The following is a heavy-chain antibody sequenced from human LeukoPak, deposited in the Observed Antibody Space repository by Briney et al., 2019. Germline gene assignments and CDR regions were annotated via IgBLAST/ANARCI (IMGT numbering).Heavy chain of an antibody. CDR3: ARDSGTEEGWFDP. CDR2: IIAGNGNP. CDR1: GYTFTKYT. Sequence: ASVKDSCKASGYTFTKYTIHWVRQAPGQRLQWMGWIIAGNGNPRYSQNFQGRVTFTRDTSATTAYMELSSLKFEDTAVYYCARDSGTEEGWFDPWGQGTLVTVSS. J-gene: IGHJ5*02. V-gene: IGHV1-3*01.